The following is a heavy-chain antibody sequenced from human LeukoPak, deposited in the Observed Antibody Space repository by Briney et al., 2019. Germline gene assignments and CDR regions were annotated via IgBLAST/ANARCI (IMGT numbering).Heavy chain of an antibody. D-gene: IGHD3-16*02. CDR2: INPNSGGT. J-gene: IGHJ6*03. CDR3: ARDRDYVWGSYHNYYYMDV. Sequence: GASVKVSCKASGYTFTSYGISWVRQAPGQGLEWMGWINPNSGGTNYAQKFQGRVTMTRDTSISTAYMELSRLRSDDTAVYYCARDRDYVWGSYHNYYYMDVWGKGTTVTISS. CDR1: GYTFTSYG. V-gene: IGHV1-2*02.